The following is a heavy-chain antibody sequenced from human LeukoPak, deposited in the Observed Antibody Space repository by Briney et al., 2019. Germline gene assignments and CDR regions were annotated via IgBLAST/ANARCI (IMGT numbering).Heavy chain of an antibody. CDR1: GGSIRSSW. Sequence: SETLSLTCAASGGSIRSSWRSWIRQPPGKGLEWIGYINDSGSTNSNPSLKSRVTMSVDTSKNQFSLKLSSVTAADTAVYYCTSRANSYRGEDNDYWGQGTLVTVSS. CDR3: TSRANSYRGEDNDY. J-gene: IGHJ4*02. D-gene: IGHD5-18*01. CDR2: INDSGST. V-gene: IGHV4-59*08.